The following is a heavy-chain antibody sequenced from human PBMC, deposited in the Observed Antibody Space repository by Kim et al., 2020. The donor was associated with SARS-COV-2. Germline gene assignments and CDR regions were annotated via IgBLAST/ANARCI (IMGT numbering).Heavy chain of an antibody. D-gene: IGHD5-18*01. J-gene: IGHJ6*02. Sequence: GGSLRLSCAASGFTFSSYAMHWVRQAPGKGLEWVAVISYDGSNKYYADSVKGRFTISRDNSKNTLYLQMNSLRAEDTAVYYCARERPTGYSYGYYYYGMDVWGQGTTVTVSS. CDR1: GFTFSSYA. CDR3: ARERPTGYSYGYYYYGMDV. V-gene: IGHV3-30*04. CDR2: ISYDGSNK.